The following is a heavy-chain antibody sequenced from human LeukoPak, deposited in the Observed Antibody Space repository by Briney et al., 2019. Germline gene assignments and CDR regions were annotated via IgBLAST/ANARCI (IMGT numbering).Heavy chain of an antibody. Sequence: SETLSLTCTVSGGSISSYYWSWIRQPPGKGLEWIGYIYYSGSTNYNPSLKSRFTISVDTSKNQFSLKLSSVTAADTAVYYCAREDYYYMDVWGKGTTVTVSS. J-gene: IGHJ6*03. CDR3: AREDYYYMDV. V-gene: IGHV4-59*01. CDR1: GGSISSYY. CDR2: IYYSGST.